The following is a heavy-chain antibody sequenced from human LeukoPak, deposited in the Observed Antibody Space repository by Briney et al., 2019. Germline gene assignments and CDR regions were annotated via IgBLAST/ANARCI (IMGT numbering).Heavy chain of an antibody. Sequence: SETLSLTCAVYGGSFSGYYWSWIRQPPGKGLEWIGEINHSGSTNYNPSLKSRVTISVDTSKNQLSLKLSSVTAADTAVYYCARRRYSSSWYVGNWFDPWGQGTLATVSS. D-gene: IGHD6-13*01. J-gene: IGHJ5*02. CDR2: INHSGST. CDR1: GGSFSGYY. V-gene: IGHV4-34*01. CDR3: ARRRYSSSWYVGNWFDP.